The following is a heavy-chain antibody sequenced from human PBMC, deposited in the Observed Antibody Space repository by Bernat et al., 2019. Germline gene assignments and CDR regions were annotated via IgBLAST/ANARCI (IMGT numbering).Heavy chain of an antibody. J-gene: IGHJ4*02. D-gene: IGHD4-17*01. V-gene: IGHV3-9*01. Sequence: QLVESGGGVVQPGRSLRLSCAASGFTFSSYAMHWVRQAPGKGLEWVSGISWNSGSIGYADSVKGRFTISRDNAKNSLYLQMNSLRAEDTALYYCAKGISWRGYGDYLIDYWGQGTLVTVSS. CDR2: ISWNSGSI. CDR3: AKGISWRGYGDYLIDY. CDR1: GFTFSSYA.